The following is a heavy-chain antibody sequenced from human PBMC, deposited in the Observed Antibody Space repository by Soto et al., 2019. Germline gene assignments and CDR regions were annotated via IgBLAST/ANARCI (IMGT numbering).Heavy chain of an antibody. J-gene: IGHJ4*02. V-gene: IGHV3-21*06. Sequence: GGSLRLSCAASGFTFTRYSMNWVRQAPGKGLEWVSSISSTTNYIYYGDSMKGRFTISRDNTKNSLYLEMNSLRAEDTAVYYCARESEDLTSNFDYWGQGTLVTVSS. CDR2: ISSTTNYI. CDR1: GFTFTRYS. CDR3: ARESEDLTSNFDY.